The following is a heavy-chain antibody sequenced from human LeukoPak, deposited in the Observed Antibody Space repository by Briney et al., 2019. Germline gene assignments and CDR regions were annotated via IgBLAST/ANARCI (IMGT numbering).Heavy chain of an antibody. CDR3: ASALNSGSYQGPLGY. J-gene: IGHJ4*02. D-gene: IGHD1-26*01. CDR1: GYTFTSYA. Sequence: GASVKVSYKASGYTFTSYAMNWVRQAPGHGLEWMGWINTNTGNPTYAQGFTGRFVFSLDTSVSTAYLQISSLKSEDTAVYYCASALNSGSYQGPLGYWGQGTLVTVSS. CDR2: INTNTGNP. V-gene: IGHV7-4-1*02.